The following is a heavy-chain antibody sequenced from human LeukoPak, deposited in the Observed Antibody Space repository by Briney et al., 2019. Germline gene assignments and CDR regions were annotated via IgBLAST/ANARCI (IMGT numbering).Heavy chain of an antibody. Sequence: PSETLSLTCAVSGYSISSGYYWSWIRQPPGKGLEWIGYIYYSGSTNYNPSLKSRVTISVDTSKNQFSLKLSSVTAADTAVYYCARGLLSEKGFDYWGQGTLVTVSS. V-gene: IGHV4-61*01. CDR1: GYSISSGYY. CDR3: ARGLLSEKGFDY. J-gene: IGHJ4*02. CDR2: IYYSGST. D-gene: IGHD3-22*01.